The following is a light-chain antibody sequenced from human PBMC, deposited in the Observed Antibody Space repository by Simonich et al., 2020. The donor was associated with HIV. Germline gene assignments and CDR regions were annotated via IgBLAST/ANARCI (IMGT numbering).Light chain of an antibody. J-gene: IGKJ1*01. CDR2: WAS. Sequence: DIVMTQSPDSLAVSLGERATINCKSSQSVLYISNNKNYLAWYQQKTGQPPKLLIYWASTRESGVPDRFSGSGSGTDFTLTISSLQAEDVAVYYCQQYYSTPTFGQGTKVEIK. CDR3: QQYYSTPT. CDR1: QSVLYISNNKNY. V-gene: IGKV4-1*01.